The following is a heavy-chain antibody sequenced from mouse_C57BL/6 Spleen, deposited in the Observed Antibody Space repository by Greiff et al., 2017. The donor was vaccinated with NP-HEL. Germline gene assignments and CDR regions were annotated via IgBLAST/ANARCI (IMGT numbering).Heavy chain of an antibody. D-gene: IGHD1-2*01. Sequence: VQLKQSGPGRVKPSQSLSLTCTVTGYSITSGYGWNWIRQFPGNKLEWMGYISYSGSTNYNPSLKSRISITRDTSKNQFFLQLNSVTTEDTATYYCARTARIKYWGQGTTLTVSS. CDR2: ISYSGST. CDR1: GYSITSGYG. V-gene: IGHV3-2*02. J-gene: IGHJ2*01. CDR3: ARTARIKY.